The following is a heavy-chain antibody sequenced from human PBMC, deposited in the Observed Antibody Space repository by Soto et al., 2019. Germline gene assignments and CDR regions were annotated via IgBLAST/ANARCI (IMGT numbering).Heavy chain of an antibody. D-gene: IGHD3-22*01. J-gene: IGHJ6*02. CDR2: VYYSGST. CDR3: ARHDSSAGYQYYVMDV. V-gene: IGHV4-59*08. Sequence: SETLSLTCTVSGGSISNYYWSWIRQPPGKGLEWIGYVYYSGSTNYNPSLKSRVTVSVDTSKNQFSLKLSSVTAADAAVYYCARHDSSAGYQYYVMDVWGQGTTVT. CDR1: GGSISNYY.